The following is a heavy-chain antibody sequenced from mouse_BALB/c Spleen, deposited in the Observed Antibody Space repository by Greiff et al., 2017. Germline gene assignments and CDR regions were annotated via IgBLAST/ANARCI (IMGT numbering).Heavy chain of an antibody. J-gene: IGHJ2*01. Sequence: EVQVVESGGGLVKPGGSLKLSCAASGFTFSSYAISWVRQTPEKRLEWVACISSGGSTYYPDSVMARFTIHRDNARNILYLQMSSLRSEDTAMYYCARSDEGNRYYFDYWGQGTTLTVSS. V-gene: IGHV5-6-5*01. CDR1: GFTFSSYA. CDR2: ISSGGST. D-gene: IGHD2-1*01. CDR3: ARSDEGNRYYFDY.